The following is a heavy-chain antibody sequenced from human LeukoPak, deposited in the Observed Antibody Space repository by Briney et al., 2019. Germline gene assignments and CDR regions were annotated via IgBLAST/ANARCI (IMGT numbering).Heavy chain of an antibody. CDR1: GGSISSSSYY. D-gene: IGHD5-12*01. V-gene: IGHV4-39*01. Sequence: PSETLSLTSTVSGGSISSSSYYWGWIRQPPGRGLEWIGSIYYSGSTYYNPSLKSRVTMSVDTSKNQFSLKLSSVTAADTAVYYCARLKNSGYDYNWYFDLWGRGTLVTVSS. CDR3: ARLKNSGYDYNWYFDL. CDR2: IYYSGST. J-gene: IGHJ2*01.